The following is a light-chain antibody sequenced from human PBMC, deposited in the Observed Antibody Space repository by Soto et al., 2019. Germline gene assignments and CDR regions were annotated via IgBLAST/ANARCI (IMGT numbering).Light chain of an antibody. Sequence: QSALTQPPSASGSPGQSVTISCTGTISDVGGYNYVSWYQQHPDKAPKLMIYEVSERPSGVPDHFSGSKSGNTASLTVSGLQAEDEADYYCGSYAGFNNYVAFGGGTQLTVL. CDR1: ISDVGGYNY. V-gene: IGLV2-8*01. CDR3: GSYAGFNNYVA. CDR2: EVS. J-gene: IGLJ2*01.